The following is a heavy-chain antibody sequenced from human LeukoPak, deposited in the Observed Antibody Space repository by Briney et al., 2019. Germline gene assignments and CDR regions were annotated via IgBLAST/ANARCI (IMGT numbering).Heavy chain of an antibody. D-gene: IGHD5-18*01. CDR1: GYTFTSYD. V-gene: IGHV1-8*01. Sequence: ASVKVSCKASGYTFTSYDINWVRQATGQGLEWMGWMNPNSGNTGYAQKFQGRVTITRNTSISTAYMELSSLRSEDTAGYYCARGQGYSYGLAKFGTWGRGTLVTVSS. J-gene: IGHJ5*02. CDR2: MNPNSGNT. CDR3: ARGQGYSYGLAKFGT.